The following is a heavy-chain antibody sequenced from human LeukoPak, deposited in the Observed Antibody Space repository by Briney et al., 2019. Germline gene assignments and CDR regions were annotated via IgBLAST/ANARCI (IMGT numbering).Heavy chain of an antibody. CDR2: INHSGST. CDR1: GGSFSGYY. J-gene: IGHJ4*02. V-gene: IGHV4-34*01. CDR3: ARGGQLTFDY. D-gene: IGHD2-2*01. Sequence: PSETLSLTCAVYGGSFSGYYWSWIRQPPGKGLEWIREINHSGSTNYNPSLKSRVTISVDTSKNQFSLKLSSVTAADTAVYYCARGGQLTFDYWGQGALVTVSS.